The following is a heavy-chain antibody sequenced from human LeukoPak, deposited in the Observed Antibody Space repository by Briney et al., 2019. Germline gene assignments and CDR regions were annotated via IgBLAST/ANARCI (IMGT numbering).Heavy chain of an antibody. V-gene: IGHV1-2*06. D-gene: IGHD4-17*01. CDR2: INPNSGGT. Sequence: ASVKVSCKASGYTFTSYYMHWVRQAPGQGLEWMGRINPNSGGTNYAQKFQGRVTMTRDTSISTAYMELSRLRSDDTAVYYCARLTTVTSTDYWGQGTLVTVSS. CDR3: ARLTTVTSTDY. CDR1: GYTFTSYY. J-gene: IGHJ4*02.